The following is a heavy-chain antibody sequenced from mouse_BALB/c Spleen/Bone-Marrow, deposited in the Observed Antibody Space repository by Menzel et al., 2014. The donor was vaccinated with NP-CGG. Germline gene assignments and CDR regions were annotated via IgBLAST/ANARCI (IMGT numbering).Heavy chain of an antibody. CDR2: IYPGDGDT. CDR3: ASRGDYSYAMDY. CDR1: GYAFSSYW. J-gene: IGHJ4*01. Sequence: QVQLQQSGAELVRPGSSVKISCKASGYAFSSYWMTWVKQRPGQGLEWIGQIYPGDGDTNYNGKFKGKATLTADKSSSTAYMQLSSLTSEDSAVYFCASRGDYSYAMDYWGQGTSVTVSS. D-gene: IGHD1-1*01. V-gene: IGHV1-80*01.